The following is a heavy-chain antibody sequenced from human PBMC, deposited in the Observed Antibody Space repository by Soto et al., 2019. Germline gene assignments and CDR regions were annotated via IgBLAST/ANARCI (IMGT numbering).Heavy chain of an antibody. J-gene: IGHJ5*02. CDR3: AKDLPGELLTTRFDT. Sequence: GGSRRLSCAASGFTFSSYAMTWVRQAPGKGLEWVSAISGGGSSRYYADSVRGRFTISRDKSRNTLYLQMSSLRAEDTALYFCAKDLPGELLTTRFDTWGQGILVTVSS. CDR2: ISGGGSSR. D-gene: IGHD3-16*01. CDR1: GFTFSSYA. V-gene: IGHV3-23*01.